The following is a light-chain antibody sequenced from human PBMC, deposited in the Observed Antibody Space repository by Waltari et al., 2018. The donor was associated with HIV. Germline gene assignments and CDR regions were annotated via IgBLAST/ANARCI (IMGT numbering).Light chain of an antibody. CDR3: QQYDNLPFT. CDR1: RDIGNY. V-gene: IGKV1-33*01. Sequence: DIQMTQSPSSLSASVGDRVTITCQASRDIGNYLNWYQQKPGKAPKLLIYDASNLETGVPSRFSGSGFGTDFTFTISSLQPEDIATFYCQQYDNLPFTFGQGTKLEIK. CDR2: DAS. J-gene: IGKJ2*01.